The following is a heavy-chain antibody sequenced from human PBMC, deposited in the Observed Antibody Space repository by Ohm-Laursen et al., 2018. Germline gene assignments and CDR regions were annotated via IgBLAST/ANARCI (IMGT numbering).Heavy chain of an antibody. V-gene: IGHV3-7*01. Sequence: SLRLSCAASGFSFSADWMYWVRQAPGKGLEWVANIKQDGSEKYYVDSVKGRSTISRDNAKNSLYLQMNSLRADDTAVYYCARGAYASWGQGTLVTVSS. J-gene: IGHJ5*02. CDR1: GFSFSADW. CDR2: IKQDGSEK. CDR3: ARGAYAS. D-gene: IGHD3-16*01.